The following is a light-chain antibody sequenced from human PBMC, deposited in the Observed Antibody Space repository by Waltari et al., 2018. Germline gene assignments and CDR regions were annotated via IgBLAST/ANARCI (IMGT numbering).Light chain of an antibody. CDR3: QSYDSSLTGSWV. CDR1: GSHLGAGFD. CDR2: GNN. J-gene: IGLJ3*02. V-gene: IGLV1-40*01. Sequence: QSVLTQPPSVSGAPGPRVTISCTGSGSHLGAGFDVHWYQQLPGTAPKLLVYGNNSRPSGVPDRFSASKSGTSASLAITGLQAEDEADYYCQSYDSSLTGSWVFGGGTKLTVL.